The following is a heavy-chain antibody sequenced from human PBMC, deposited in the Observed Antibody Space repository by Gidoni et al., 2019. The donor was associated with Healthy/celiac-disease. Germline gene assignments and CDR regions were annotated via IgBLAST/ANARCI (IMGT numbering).Heavy chain of an antibody. Sequence: QLQLQESGPGLVKPSETLSLTCTVSGCSLSSSSYYWGWIRQPPGKGLGWIGSIYYSGSTYYNPSLKSRVTISVDTSKNQFSLKLSSVTAADTAVYYCARRWYGSGSLNWFDPWGQGTLVTVSS. CDR1: GCSLSSSSYY. V-gene: IGHV4-39*01. D-gene: IGHD3-10*01. CDR3: ARRWYGSGSLNWFDP. CDR2: IYYSGST. J-gene: IGHJ5*02.